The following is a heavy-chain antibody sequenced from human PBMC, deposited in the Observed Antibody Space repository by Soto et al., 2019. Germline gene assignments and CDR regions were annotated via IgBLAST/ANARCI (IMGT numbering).Heavy chain of an antibody. V-gene: IGHV1-18*01. CDR1: GYTFTSYG. CDR3: ARDLTSTYYYDSSGYFRSLGY. J-gene: IGHJ4*02. CDR2: ISAYNGNT. Sequence: GASVKVSCKASGYTFTSYGISWVRQAPGQGLEWMGWISAYNGNTNYAQKLQGRVTMTTDTSTSAAYMELRSLRSDDTAVYYCARDLTSTYYYDSSGYFRSLGYWGQGTLVTVSS. D-gene: IGHD3-22*01.